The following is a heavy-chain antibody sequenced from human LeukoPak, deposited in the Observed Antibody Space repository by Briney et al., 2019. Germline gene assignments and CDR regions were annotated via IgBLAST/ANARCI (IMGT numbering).Heavy chain of an antibody. D-gene: IGHD3-22*01. J-gene: IGHJ4*02. CDR1: GGSFSGYY. CDR2: INHSGST. CDR3: ARGRKSRTYFSDSSAYAVYFDY. V-gene: IGHV4-34*01. Sequence: MASETLSLTCAVYGGSFSGYYWSWLRQPPGKGLEWIGEINHSGSTNYNPSLKSRVTISVDTSKNQFSLNLSSMTAPDTAVYYCARGRKSRTYFSDSSAYAVYFDYWGQGILVTVSS.